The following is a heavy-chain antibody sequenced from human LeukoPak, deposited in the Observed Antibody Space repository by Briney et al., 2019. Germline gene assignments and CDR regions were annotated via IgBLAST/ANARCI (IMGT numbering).Heavy chain of an antibody. V-gene: IGHV3-21*01. D-gene: IGHD4-17*01. CDR3: ARGLTTVTTKPNYYYYMDV. CDR2: ISSSSSYI. Sequence: GGSLRLSCAASGFTFSSYSMNWVRQAPGKGLERVSSISSSSSYIYYADSVKGRFTISRDNAKNSLYLQMNSLRAEDTAVYYCARGLTTVTTKPNYYYYMDVWGKGTTVTISS. J-gene: IGHJ6*03. CDR1: GFTFSSYS.